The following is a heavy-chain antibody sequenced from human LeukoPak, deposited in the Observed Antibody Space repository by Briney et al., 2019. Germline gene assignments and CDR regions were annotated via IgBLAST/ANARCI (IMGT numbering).Heavy chain of an antibody. CDR2: IIPIFGTA. CDR1: GYTFTSYA. Sequence: SVKVSCKASGYTFTSYAISWVRQAPGQGLEWMGGIIPIFGTANYAQKFQGRVTITADESTSTAYMELSSLRSEDTAVYYCARTEEMATITSLDYWGQGTLVTVSS. V-gene: IGHV1-69*13. CDR3: ARTEEMATITSLDY. J-gene: IGHJ4*02. D-gene: IGHD5-24*01.